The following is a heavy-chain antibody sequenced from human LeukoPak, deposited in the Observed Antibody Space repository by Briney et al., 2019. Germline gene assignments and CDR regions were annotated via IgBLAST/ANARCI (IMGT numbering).Heavy chain of an antibody. D-gene: IGHD3-9*01. CDR1: GFTFSRYW. Sequence: PGRSLRLSCAASGFTFSRYWMSWVRQAPGKGLEWVANIKQDGSEKYYVDSVKGRFTISRDNAKNSLYLQMNSLRAEDTAVYYRARDLGRYPDVYYMDVWGKGTTVTVSS. CDR3: ARDLGRYPDVYYMDV. V-gene: IGHV3-7*01. CDR2: IKQDGSEK. J-gene: IGHJ6*03.